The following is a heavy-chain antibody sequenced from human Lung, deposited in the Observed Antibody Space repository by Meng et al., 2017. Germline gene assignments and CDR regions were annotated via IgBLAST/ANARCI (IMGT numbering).Heavy chain of an antibody. CDR3: ARGDYCGGDCYWFDY. D-gene: IGHD2-21*02. V-gene: IGHV1-3*01. CDR2: INAGNGNT. Sequence: QGRLVQCGAEVKKPGASVKVSCKASGYTFTSYAMHWVRQAPGQRLEWMGWINAGNGNTKYSQKFQGRVTITRDTSASTAYMELSSLRSEDTAVYYCARGDYCGGDCYWFDYWGQGTLVTVSS. J-gene: IGHJ4*02. CDR1: GYTFTSYA.